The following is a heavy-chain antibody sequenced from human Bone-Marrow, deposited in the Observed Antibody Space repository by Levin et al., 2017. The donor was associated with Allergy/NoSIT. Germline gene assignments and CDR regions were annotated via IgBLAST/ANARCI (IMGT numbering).Heavy chain of an antibody. CDR1: GFSFSTYG. Sequence: GGSLRLSCAPSGFSFSTYGMHWVRQAPGKGLEWVAITSYDGRSKNYADSVNGRFTVIRDNSKNTLYLQMNSLRAEDTAVYYCAKSSDTSGYYPQIWGQGTLVTVSS. CDR3: AKSSDTSGYYPQI. CDR2: TSYDGRSK. J-gene: IGHJ4*02. D-gene: IGHD3-22*01. V-gene: IGHV3-30*18.